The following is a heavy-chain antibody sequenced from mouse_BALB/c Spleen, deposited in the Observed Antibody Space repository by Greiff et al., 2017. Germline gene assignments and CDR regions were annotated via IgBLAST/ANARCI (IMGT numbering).Heavy chain of an antibody. Sequence: EVQLVESGGGLVQPKGSLKLSCAASGFTFNTYAMNWVRQAPGKGLEWVARIRSKSNNYATYYADSVKDRFTISRDDSQSMLYLQMNNLKTEDTAMYDSVRIYDGYYFYAMDYWGQGTSVTVSS. J-gene: IGHJ4*01. CDR1: GFTFNTYA. D-gene: IGHD2-3*01. CDR2: IRSKSNNYAT. CDR3: VRIYDGYYFYAMDY. V-gene: IGHV10-1*02.